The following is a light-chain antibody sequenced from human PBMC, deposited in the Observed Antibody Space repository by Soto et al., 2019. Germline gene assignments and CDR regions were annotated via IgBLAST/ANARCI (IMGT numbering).Light chain of an antibody. CDR2: DVS. Sequence: QSALTQPASVSGSPGQSITISCTGNSSDVGGYNYVSWYQQHPGKAPKLMIYDVSNRPSGVSNRFSGSKSGNTASLTISGLPGEDEADYYCSSYTSSSTLIFGGGTKLTVL. CDR3: SSYTSSSTLI. J-gene: IGLJ2*01. CDR1: SSDVGGYNY. V-gene: IGLV2-14*01.